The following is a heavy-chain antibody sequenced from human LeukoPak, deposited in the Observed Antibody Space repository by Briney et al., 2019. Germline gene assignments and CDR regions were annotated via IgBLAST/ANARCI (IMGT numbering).Heavy chain of an antibody. D-gene: IGHD3-22*01. Sequence: SETLSLTCTVSGGSISSYYWSWIRQPAGKGLEWIGRIYTSGSTNYNPSLKSRVTMSVDTSKNQFSLKLSSVTAADTAVYYCARRGRYYYDSSGYLSPLIDYWGQGTLVTVSS. CDR3: ARRGRYYYDSSGYLSPLIDY. V-gene: IGHV4-4*07. CDR1: GGSISSYY. CDR2: IYTSGST. J-gene: IGHJ4*02.